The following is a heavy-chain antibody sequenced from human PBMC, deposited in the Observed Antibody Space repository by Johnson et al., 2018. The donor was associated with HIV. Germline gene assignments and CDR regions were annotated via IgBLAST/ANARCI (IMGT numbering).Heavy chain of an antibody. CDR2: ISSNGGST. CDR3: ARAPGWFDAFDI. D-gene: IGHD6-19*01. Sequence: VQLVESGGGLVQPGGSLRLSCAASGFTFSSYAMHWVRQAPGKGLEYVSAISSNGGSTYYANSVKDRFTISRDNSKNTLYLQMGSLRAEDMAVYYCARAPGWFDAFDIWGQGTMVTVSS. V-gene: IGHV3-64*01. CDR1: GFTFSSYA. J-gene: IGHJ3*02.